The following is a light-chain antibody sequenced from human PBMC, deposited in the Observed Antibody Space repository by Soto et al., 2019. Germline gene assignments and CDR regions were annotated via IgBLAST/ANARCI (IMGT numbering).Light chain of an antibody. CDR1: QSISSY. CDR3: QQSYSTPFT. CDR2: TAS. Sequence: DIQMSQSPSSLSASVGDRVSITCRASQSISSYLNWYQQKPGKAPKLLIYTASSLQSGVPSRFNGGGSGTDFTPTISNLQPEDFATYYCQQSYSTPFTFGPGTKVDLK. J-gene: IGKJ3*01. V-gene: IGKV1-39*01.